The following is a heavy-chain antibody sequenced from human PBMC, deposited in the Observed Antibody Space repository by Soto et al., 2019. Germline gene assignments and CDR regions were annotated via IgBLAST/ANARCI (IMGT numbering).Heavy chain of an antibody. D-gene: IGHD3-10*01. J-gene: IGHJ4*02. Sequence: EVQLVESGGGIVQPGGSMRLSCVVSGFTLTNYWIHWVRQAPGKGLVWVSRVNGDGSTTNYADSLRGRFTISRDNARSTVFLQMISLGADDTALYYCARGQAGSYSFDSWGQGTLVTVSS. CDR3: ARGQAGSYSFDS. CDR2: VNGDGSTT. V-gene: IGHV3-74*01. CDR1: GFTLTNYW.